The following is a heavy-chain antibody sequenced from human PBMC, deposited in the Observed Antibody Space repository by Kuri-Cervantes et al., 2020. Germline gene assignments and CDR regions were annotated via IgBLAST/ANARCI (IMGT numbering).Heavy chain of an antibody. J-gene: IGHJ4*02. Sequence: GESLKISCAASGFTFSSYWMHWVRQAPGKGLESVALIWDDGSDKYHGDSVKGRFTISRDNSKNTLYLQMDSVRADDTAMYYCARGFNYVWGSWDPDYFDYWGQGTLVTVSS. D-gene: IGHD3-16*01. V-gene: IGHV3-33*08. CDR1: GFTFSSYW. CDR3: ARGFNYVWGSWDPDYFDY. CDR2: IWDDGSDK.